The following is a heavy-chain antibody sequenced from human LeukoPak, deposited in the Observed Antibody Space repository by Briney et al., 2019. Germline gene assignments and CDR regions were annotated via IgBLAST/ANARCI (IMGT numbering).Heavy chain of an antibody. V-gene: IGHV1-18*01. CDR1: GYTFTSYG. CDR3: ATSSLTYYYDSSGFGY. D-gene: IGHD3-22*01. Sequence: GASVKVSCEASGYTFTSYGISWVRQAPGQGLEWMGWISAYNGNTNYAQKLQGRVTMTTDTSTSTAYMELRSLRSDDTAVYYCATSSLTYYYDSSGFGYWGQGTLVTVSS. CDR2: ISAYNGNT. J-gene: IGHJ4*02.